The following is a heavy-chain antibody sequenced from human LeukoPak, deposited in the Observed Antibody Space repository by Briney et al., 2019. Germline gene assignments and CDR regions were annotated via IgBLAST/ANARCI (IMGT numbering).Heavy chain of an antibody. Sequence: SETLSLTCTVFGGSISSYYWSWIRQPPGKGLEWIGYIYYSGSTNYNPSLKSRVTISVDTSKNQFSLKLSSVTAADTAVYYCARGGGNSADFDYWGQGTLVTVSS. CDR1: GGSISSYY. V-gene: IGHV4-59*01. J-gene: IGHJ4*02. D-gene: IGHD4-23*01. CDR2: IYYSGST. CDR3: ARGGGNSADFDY.